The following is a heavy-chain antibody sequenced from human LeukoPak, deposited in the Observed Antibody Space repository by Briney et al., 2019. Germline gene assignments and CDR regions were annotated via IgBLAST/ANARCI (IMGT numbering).Heavy chain of an antibody. CDR3: AKEVRDYVILTGSGGVEY. D-gene: IGHD3-9*01. CDR1: GFTFSSYA. Sequence: HPGGSLRLSCAASGFTFSSYAMSWVRQAPGKGLEWVSAISGSGGSTYYADSVKGRFTISRDNSKNTLYLEMNSLRAEDTALYHCAKEVRDYVILTGSGGVEYWGQGTLVTVSS. V-gene: IGHV3-23*01. J-gene: IGHJ4*02. CDR2: ISGSGGST.